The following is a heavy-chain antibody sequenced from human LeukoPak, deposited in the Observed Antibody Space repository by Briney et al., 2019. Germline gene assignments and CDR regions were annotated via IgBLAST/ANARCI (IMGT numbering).Heavy chain of an antibody. CDR1: GYTFTVYY. V-gene: IGHV1-2*02. J-gene: IGHJ4*02. CDR3: ALNDYGDGLGY. CDR2: INPNSGGT. Sequence: SVQVSCKASGYTFTVYYIHGVRQAPGQGREWMGWINPNSGGTNYAQRFQGRVTMTRDTSFSTAYMELSRLRSDDTAVYYCALNDYGDGLGYWGQGTLVTVFS. D-gene: IGHD4-17*01.